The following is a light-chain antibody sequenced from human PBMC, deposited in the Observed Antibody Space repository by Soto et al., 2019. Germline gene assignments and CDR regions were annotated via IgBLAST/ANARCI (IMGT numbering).Light chain of an antibody. Sequence: QSVLTQPASVSGSPGQSITISCTGTSSDIVSNNYVSWYQQHPGKAPKLMIYEVSNRPSGVSNHFSGSKSGNTASLTISGLQAEDEAVYYCSSYTTTTRLFGGGTQLTVL. CDR3: SSYTTTTRL. V-gene: IGLV2-14*01. CDR2: EVS. J-gene: IGLJ3*02. CDR1: SSDIVSNNY.